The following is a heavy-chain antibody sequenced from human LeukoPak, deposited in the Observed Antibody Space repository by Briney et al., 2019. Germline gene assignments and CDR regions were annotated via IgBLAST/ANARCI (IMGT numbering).Heavy chain of an antibody. CDR2: LDPEDGEM. Sequence: RAASVRVSCKVSGYTLIELSLHWVRQAPGKGLEWVGGLDPEDGEMIYSQKFQGRVTMTEDTSTDIVYMEMSSLRAEDTAVYYCATGRTKWYLLNYWGQGTLVTVSS. CDR3: ATGRTKWYLLNY. D-gene: IGHD1-26*01. J-gene: IGHJ4*02. V-gene: IGHV1-24*01. CDR1: GYTLIELS.